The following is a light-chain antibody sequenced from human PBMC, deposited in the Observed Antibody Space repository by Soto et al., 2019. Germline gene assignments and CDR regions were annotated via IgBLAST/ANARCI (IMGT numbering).Light chain of an antibody. CDR1: QSVSSN. V-gene: IGKV3D-15*01. CDR2: GAS. J-gene: IGKJ4*01. Sequence: EIVMTQSPATLSVSPGERATLSCRASQSVSSNLAWYQQKPGQAPKLLIYGASTRDTGIPARFSGSGSGTEFTLTISSLQSEDVASYYCQQYNNWPLTFGGGTKVEIK. CDR3: QQYNNWPLT.